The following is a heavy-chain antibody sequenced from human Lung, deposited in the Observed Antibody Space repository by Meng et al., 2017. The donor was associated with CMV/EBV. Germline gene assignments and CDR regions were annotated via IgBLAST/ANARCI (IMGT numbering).Heavy chain of an antibody. Sequence: GGSLSLXCAVSGFTFSSYAMSWVRQAPGKGLEWVSAISGSGGSTYYADSVKGRFTISRDNSKNTLYLQMNSLRAEDTAVYYCAKDRPMYYDFWSGLDYWGQGXLVTVSS. CDR1: GFTFSSYA. J-gene: IGHJ4*02. CDR2: ISGSGGST. D-gene: IGHD3-3*01. CDR3: AKDRPMYYDFWSGLDY. V-gene: IGHV3-23*01.